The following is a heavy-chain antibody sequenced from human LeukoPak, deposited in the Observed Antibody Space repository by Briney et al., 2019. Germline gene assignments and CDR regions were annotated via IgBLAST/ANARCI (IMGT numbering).Heavy chain of an antibody. J-gene: IGHJ5*02. Sequence: GGSLRLSCVASGFTFSSYSMNWVRQAPGKGPEWISYVTTSSSTIYYADSVKGRFTISRDNAKNSLYLQMNSLRDEDTAVYYCARGTSPFDPWGRGTLVTVSS. CDR2: VTTSSSTI. CDR1: GFTFSSYS. V-gene: IGHV3-48*02. CDR3: ARGTSPFDP.